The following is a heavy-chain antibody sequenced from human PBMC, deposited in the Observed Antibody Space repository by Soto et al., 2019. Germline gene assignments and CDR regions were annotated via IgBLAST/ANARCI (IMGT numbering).Heavy chain of an antibody. J-gene: IGHJ4*02. CDR2: IYHTGVA. CDR3: ARTARVPDF. V-gene: IGHV4-59*01. D-gene: IGHD2-2*01. CDR1: GASITTYY. Sequence: SETLSLTCTVSGASITTYYWSWFRQPPGQGLESLGYIYHTGVANSNPSLRGRLSISIDTAKNQFSLKLSSVTSADTAIYYCARTARVPDFWGPGILVTVSS.